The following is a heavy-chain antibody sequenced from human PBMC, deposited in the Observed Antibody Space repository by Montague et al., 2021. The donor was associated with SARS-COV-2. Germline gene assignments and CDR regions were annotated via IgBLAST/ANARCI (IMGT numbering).Heavy chain of an antibody. Sequence: SETLSLTCTVSGGSISSSNYYWGWIRQPPGKGLEWIGSIYYSGSTYYNPSLKSRVTISVDTSKNRFSLKLSSVTAADTAVYYCASPTYYYDSSGSDAFDIWGQGTMVTVSS. CDR3: ASPTYYYDSSGSDAFDI. J-gene: IGHJ3*02. V-gene: IGHV4-39*01. D-gene: IGHD3-22*01. CDR1: GGSISSSNYY. CDR2: IYYSGST.